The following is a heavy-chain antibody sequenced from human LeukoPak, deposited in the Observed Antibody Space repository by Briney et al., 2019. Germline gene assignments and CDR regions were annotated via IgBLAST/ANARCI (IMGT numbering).Heavy chain of an antibody. Sequence: PSETLSLTCTVSGGSIGNYFWSWIRQPPGKGLEWIGYISSSGSTDHSPSLKSRVTISVDTSKNQFSLKLSSVTAADTAVYYCARVIVATTVYYYYYGMDVWGQGTTVTVSS. CDR2: ISSSGST. J-gene: IGHJ6*02. D-gene: IGHD5-12*01. CDR1: GGSIGNYF. V-gene: IGHV4-59*01. CDR3: ARVIVATTVYYYYYGMDV.